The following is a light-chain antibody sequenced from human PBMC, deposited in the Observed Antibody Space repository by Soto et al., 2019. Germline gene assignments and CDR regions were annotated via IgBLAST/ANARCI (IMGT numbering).Light chain of an antibody. CDR1: QGINNW. V-gene: IGKV1-5*01. CDR2: DAS. Sequence: DIQMTQSPSTLSASVGDRVTITCRASQGINNWLAWYQQKPGKAPKLLIYDASSLESGVPSRFSGSGSGTELTLTISSLQPDDFATYYCQQYMSYSFGQGTKVDIK. J-gene: IGKJ1*01. CDR3: QQYMSYS.